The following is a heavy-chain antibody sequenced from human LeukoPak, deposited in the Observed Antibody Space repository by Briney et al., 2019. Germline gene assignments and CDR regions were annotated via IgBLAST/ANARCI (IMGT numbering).Heavy chain of an antibody. Sequence: ASVKVSCKVSGYTLTELSMHWVRQAPGKGLEWMGGFDPEDGETIYAQKFQGRVTMTEDTSTDTAYMELSSLRSEDTAVYYCATATGDGGGFDYWGQGTPVTVSS. V-gene: IGHV1-24*01. J-gene: IGHJ4*02. CDR1: GYTLTELS. CDR3: ATATGDGGGFDY. D-gene: IGHD7-27*01. CDR2: FDPEDGET.